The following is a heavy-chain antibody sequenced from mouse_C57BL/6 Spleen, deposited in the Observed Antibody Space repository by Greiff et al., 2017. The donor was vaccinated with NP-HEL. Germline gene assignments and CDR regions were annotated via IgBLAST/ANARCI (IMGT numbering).Heavy chain of an antibody. V-gene: IGHV2-2*01. CDR1: GFSLTSYG. CDR3: ARNPGSSPHWYFDV. D-gene: IGHD1-1*01. CDR2: IWSGGST. Sequence: VQLQQSGPGLVQPSQILSITCTVSGFSLTSYGVHWVRQSPGKGLEWLGVIWSGGSTDYNAAFISRLSISKDNSKSQVFFKMNSLQADDTAIYYCARNPGSSPHWYFDVWGTGTTVTVSS. J-gene: IGHJ1*03.